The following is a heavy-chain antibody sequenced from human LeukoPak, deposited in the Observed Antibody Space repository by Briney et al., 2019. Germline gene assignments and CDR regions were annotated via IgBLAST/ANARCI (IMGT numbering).Heavy chain of an antibody. Sequence: ASVEVSCKPSGYTFSDYFIYWVRQAPGQGLEWMGWINPYSGVTNSAQKFQGRVTMTTDTSIRTVYMEVSRTRSDDTAVYYCARGMAVGGTKIGFDYWGQGTVVTVSS. J-gene: IGHJ4*02. D-gene: IGHD6-19*01. V-gene: IGHV1-2*02. CDR2: INPYSGVT. CDR3: ARGMAVGGTKIGFDY. CDR1: GYTFSDYF.